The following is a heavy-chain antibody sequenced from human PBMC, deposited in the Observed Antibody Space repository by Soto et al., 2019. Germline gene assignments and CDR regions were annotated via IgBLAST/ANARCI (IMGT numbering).Heavy chain of an antibody. Sequence: PSETLSLTCAVYGGSFSGYYWSWIRQPPGKGLEWIGEINHSGSTNYNPSLKSRVTISVDTSKNQFSLKLSSVTAADTAVYYCARGKYISSWYLGYNWFDPWGQGTLVTVSS. CDR2: INHSGST. J-gene: IGHJ5*02. CDR1: GGSFSGYY. V-gene: IGHV4-34*01. CDR3: ARGKYISSWYLGYNWFDP. D-gene: IGHD6-13*01.